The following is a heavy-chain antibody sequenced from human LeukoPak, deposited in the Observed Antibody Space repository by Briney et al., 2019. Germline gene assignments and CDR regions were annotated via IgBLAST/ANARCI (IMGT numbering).Heavy chain of an antibody. CDR1: GGTFSSYA. CDR2: INPSGGST. J-gene: IGHJ2*01. CDR3: ARDGRYFDL. D-gene: IGHD1-26*01. V-gene: IGHV1-46*01. Sequence: ASVKVSCKASGGTFSSYAISWVRQAPGQGLERMGIINPSGGSTSYAQKFQGRVTMTRDTSTSTVYMELSSLRSEDTAVYYCARDGRYFDLWGRGTLVTVSS.